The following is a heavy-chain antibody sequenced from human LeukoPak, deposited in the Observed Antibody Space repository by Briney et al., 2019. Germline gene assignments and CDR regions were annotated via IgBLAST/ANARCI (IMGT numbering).Heavy chain of an antibody. J-gene: IGHJ5*02. CDR1: GYTFTSYA. CDR2: INTNTGNP. Sequence: ASVKVSCKASGYTFTSYAMNWVRQAPGQGLEWMGWINTNTGNPTYAQGFTGRFVFPLDTSVSTAYLQISSLKAEDTAVYYCARDADRERDIVVVVADGGNWFDPWGQGTLVTVSS. CDR3: ARDADRERDIVVVVADGGNWFDP. V-gene: IGHV7-4-1*02. D-gene: IGHD2-15*01.